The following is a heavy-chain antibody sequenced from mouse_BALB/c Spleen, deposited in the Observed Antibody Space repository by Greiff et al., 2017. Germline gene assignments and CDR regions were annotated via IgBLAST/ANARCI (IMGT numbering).Heavy chain of an antibody. CDR1: GFSLTSYG. CDR3: ARNSDYYGYFDY. J-gene: IGHJ2*01. CDR2: IWSGGST. D-gene: IGHD1-1*01. Sequence: QVQLKESGPGLVAPSQSLSITCTVSGFSLTSYGVHWVRQPPGKGLEWLGVIWSGGSTDYNAAFISRLSISKDNSKSQVFFKMNSLQANDTAIYYCARNSDYYGYFDYWGQGTTLTVSS. V-gene: IGHV2-2*02.